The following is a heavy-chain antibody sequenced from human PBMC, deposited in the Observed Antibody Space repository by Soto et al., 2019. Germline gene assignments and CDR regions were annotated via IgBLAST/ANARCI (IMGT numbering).Heavy chain of an antibody. CDR3: TRRGDGSGSLDY. V-gene: IGHV4-4*03. D-gene: IGHD3-10*01. J-gene: IGHJ4*02. CDR2: IYHSGTT. CDR1: GDSISSSSW. Sequence: QVQLQESGPGLVKPPGTLSLTCAVSGDSISSSSWWSWVRLPPGKGLEWIGEIYHSGTTNYNPSLKSRVTISVDKSKNHFSLKLSSVTAADTAVYYCTRRGDGSGSLDYWGQGTLVTVSS.